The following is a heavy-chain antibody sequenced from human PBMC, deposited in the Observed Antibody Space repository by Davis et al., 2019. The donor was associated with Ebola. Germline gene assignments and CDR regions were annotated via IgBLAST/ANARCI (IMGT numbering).Heavy chain of an antibody. D-gene: IGHD1-26*01. V-gene: IGHV1-8*01. Sequence: ASVKVSCKASGYTFTSYDINWVRQATGQGLEWMGWMNPNSGNTGYAQKFQGRVSMTRNTSISTAYMELSSLRSEDTAVYYCTRSGALRYYYGMDVWGKGTTVTVSS. CDR2: MNPNSGNT. CDR1: GYTFTSYD. CDR3: TRSGALRYYYGMDV. J-gene: IGHJ6*04.